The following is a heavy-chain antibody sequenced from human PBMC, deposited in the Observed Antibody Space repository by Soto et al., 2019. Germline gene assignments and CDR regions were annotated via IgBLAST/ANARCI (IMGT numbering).Heavy chain of an antibody. Sequence: PGESLKISCKGSGYSFTKYWISWVRQMPGKGLEWMGRIDPSDSYINYSPSFQGHVTIPADKSINTAYLQWSSLRASDTAIYYYARHYICRGGDCYYYGMDVWGQGTTVTVSS. J-gene: IGHJ6*02. CDR1: GYSFTKYW. D-gene: IGHD3-16*01. CDR2: IDPSDSYI. CDR3: ARHYICRGGDCYYYGMDV. V-gene: IGHV5-10-1*01.